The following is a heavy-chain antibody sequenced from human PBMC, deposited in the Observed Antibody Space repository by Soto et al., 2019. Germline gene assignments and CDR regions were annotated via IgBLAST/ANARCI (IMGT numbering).Heavy chain of an antibody. CDR3: ARGDFWSGYPYYYYYYGMDV. J-gene: IGHJ6*01. CDR1: GGSISSGCYY. D-gene: IGHD3-3*01. CDR2: IYYSGST. Sequence: SETLSLTCTVSGGSISSGCYYWSWIRQHPGKGLEWIGYIYYSGSTYYNPSLKSRVTISVDTSKNQFSLKLSSVTAADTAVYYCARGDFWSGYPYYYYYYGMDVWGQGTKVTVSS. V-gene: IGHV4-31*03.